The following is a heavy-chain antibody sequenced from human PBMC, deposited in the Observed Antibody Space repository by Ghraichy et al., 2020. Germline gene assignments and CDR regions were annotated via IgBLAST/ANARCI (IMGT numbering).Heavy chain of an antibody. J-gene: IGHJ6*02. CDR1: GFSFSSYG. V-gene: IGHV3-33*01. D-gene: IGHD3-10*01. CDR2: IWYDGSDK. Sequence: GESLNISCAASGFSFSSYGMHWVRQAPGKGLELVAVIWYDGSDKYYADSVKGRFTISRDNSKNTLYLQMNSLRAEDTAVYYCACLSYGSGSIDVWGQGTTVTVSS. CDR3: ACLSYGSGSIDV.